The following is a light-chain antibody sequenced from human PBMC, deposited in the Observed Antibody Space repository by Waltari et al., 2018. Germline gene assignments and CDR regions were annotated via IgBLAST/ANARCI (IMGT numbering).Light chain of an antibody. V-gene: IGLV2-14*01. Sequence: QSALTQPASVSGSPGQSITISCTGPSSDVGGYNYVSWYQRHPGKAPQLLIYEVTNRPSGVSNRFSGSKSANTASLTISGLQAEDEADYYCSSYTTSSTLVFGGGTKLTVL. J-gene: IGLJ3*02. CDR1: SSDVGGYNY. CDR2: EVT. CDR3: SSYTTSSTLV.